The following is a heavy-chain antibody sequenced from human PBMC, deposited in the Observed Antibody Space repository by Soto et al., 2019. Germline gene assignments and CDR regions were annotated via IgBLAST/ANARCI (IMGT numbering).Heavy chain of an antibody. CDR2: IYYSGST. Sequence: PSETLSLTCTVSGGSISSYYWSWIRQPPGKGLEWIGYIYYSGSTNYNPSLKSRVTISVDTSKNQFSLKLSSVTAADTAVYYCARSIVGVTVFMDYWGQGTLVTVSS. CDR1: GGSISSYY. D-gene: IGHD1-26*01. J-gene: IGHJ4*02. V-gene: IGHV4-59*01. CDR3: ARSIVGVTVFMDY.